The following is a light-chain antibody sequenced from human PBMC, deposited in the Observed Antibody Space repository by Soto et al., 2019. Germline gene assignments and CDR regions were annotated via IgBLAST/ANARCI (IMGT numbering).Light chain of an antibody. CDR2: DAS. V-gene: IGKV1-12*01. Sequence: SQTMNSNTSVSXXVGDXVTIXXLASQAISSALAWYQQKAGKAPKLLIYDASTLRAGVPSRLSGSGSGTDFTLTITSLQAEDFATYYCQQADTISITFGQGTRLEIK. CDR1: QAISSA. CDR3: QQADTISIT. J-gene: IGKJ5*01.